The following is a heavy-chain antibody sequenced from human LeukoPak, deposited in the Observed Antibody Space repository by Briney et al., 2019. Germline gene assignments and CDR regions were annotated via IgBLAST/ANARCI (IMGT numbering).Heavy chain of an antibody. CDR1: GGFISTYY. J-gene: IGHJ4*02. CDR2: VYFSGDS. V-gene: IGHV4-59*01. CDR3: ARGDTGNTIAARLRFDY. Sequence: SETLSLTCTVSGGFISTYYWSWFRHSPGKGLEWIGYVYFSGDSDYSPPLKSQISISVDPSKRQSSLNLTSVTAADTAAYYCARGDTGNTIAARLRFDYWGQGNMVTVSS. D-gene: IGHD6-6*01.